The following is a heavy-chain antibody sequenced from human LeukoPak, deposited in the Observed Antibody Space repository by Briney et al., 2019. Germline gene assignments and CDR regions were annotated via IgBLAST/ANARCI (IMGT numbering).Heavy chain of an antibody. V-gene: IGHV4-59*01. Sequence: SETLSLTCTISGGSISSYYWSWIRQPPGKGLEWIGYVDYRGNTNYNPSLKSRVTISINTSKSLFSLKLNSVTAADTAVYYCARVEVGAANRQWYGMDVWGQGTTVTVSS. D-gene: IGHD2-15*01. CDR1: GGSISSYY. CDR2: VDYRGNT. CDR3: ARVEVGAANRQWYGMDV. J-gene: IGHJ6*02.